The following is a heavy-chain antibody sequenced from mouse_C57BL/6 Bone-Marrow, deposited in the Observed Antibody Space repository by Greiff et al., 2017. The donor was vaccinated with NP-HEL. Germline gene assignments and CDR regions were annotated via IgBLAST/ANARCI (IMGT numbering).Heavy chain of an antibody. CDR2: IYPGSGYT. CDR3: AREVRDYYAMDY. CDR1: GYTFTDYY. Sequence: VQLQQSGAELVRPGASVKLSCKASGYTFTDYYINWVKQRPGQGLEWIARIYPGSGYTYYNEKFKGKATLTAEKSSSTAYMQLSSLTSEDSAVYFCAREVRDYYAMDYWGQGTSVTVSS. V-gene: IGHV1-76*01. J-gene: IGHJ4*01. D-gene: IGHD3-3*01.